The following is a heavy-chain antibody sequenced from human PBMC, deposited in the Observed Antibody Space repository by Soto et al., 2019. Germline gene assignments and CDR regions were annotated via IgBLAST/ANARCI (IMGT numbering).Heavy chain of an antibody. Sequence: QVQLVQSGAELKKPGASVKVSCKASGGTCSSYAISWVRPAPGQGLEWMGGIIPTFGTANYAQKFQGRVRITADESTSTAYMELSSLRSEDTAVYYCARYSAGGYDYGMDVWGQGTTVTVSS. D-gene: IGHD2-21*01. J-gene: IGHJ6*02. CDR2: IIPTFGTA. CDR3: ARYSAGGYDYGMDV. V-gene: IGHV1-69*01. CDR1: GGTCSSYA.